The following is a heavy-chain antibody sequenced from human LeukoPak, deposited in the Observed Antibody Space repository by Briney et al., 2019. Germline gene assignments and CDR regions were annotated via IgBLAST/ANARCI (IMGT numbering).Heavy chain of an antibody. CDR2: IYPGDSDT. CDR3: ARLRRGSYLEDAFNV. J-gene: IGHJ3*01. V-gene: IGHV5-51*01. CDR1: GYSFTNYW. D-gene: IGHD1-26*01. Sequence: GESLKISCKGSGYSFTNYWIGWVRQMPGKGLEWMGIIYPGDSDTRDNPSFQGQVTMSADKSISTAYLQWSSLKASDTAMYYCARLRRGSYLEDAFNVWGQGTLVTVSS.